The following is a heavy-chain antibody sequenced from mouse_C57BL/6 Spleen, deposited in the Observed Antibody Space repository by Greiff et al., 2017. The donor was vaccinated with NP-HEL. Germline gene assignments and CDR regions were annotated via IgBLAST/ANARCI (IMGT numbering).Heavy chain of an antibody. Sequence: QVQLQQPGAELVKPGASVKLSCKASGYTFTSYWMQWVKQRPGQGLEWIGEIDPSDSYTNYNQKFKGKATLTVDTSSSTAYMQLSSLTSEDSAVYYCARSPGAYWGQRTLVTVSA. J-gene: IGHJ3*01. V-gene: IGHV1-50*01. CDR1: GYTFTSYW. CDR3: ARSPGAY. CDR2: IDPSDSYT.